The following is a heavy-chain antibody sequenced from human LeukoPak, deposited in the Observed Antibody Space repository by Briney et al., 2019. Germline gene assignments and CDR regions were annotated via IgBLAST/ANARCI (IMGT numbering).Heavy chain of an antibody. CDR3: ARERPEGSGSFQLDS. CDR2: INTRSGTS. CDR1: GFTFSTFS. Sequence: GRSLRLSCAASGFTFSTFSMNCVSQAPGKGLEWVSYINTRSGTSYYADSVKGRFTISRDNAKNSLYLQMNSLVAEDTAVYYCARERPEGSGSFQLDSWGQGTLVTVSS. J-gene: IGHJ4*02. D-gene: IGHD1-26*01. V-gene: IGHV3-48*04.